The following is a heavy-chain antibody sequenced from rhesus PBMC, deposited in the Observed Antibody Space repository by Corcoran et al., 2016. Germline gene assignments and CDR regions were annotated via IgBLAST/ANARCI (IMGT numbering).Heavy chain of an antibody. CDR2: NGGSSSIT. CDR3: ARDVGYCTGSGCYADY. CDR1: GYSISSGYG. Sequence: QVQLQESGPGLVKPSETLSLTCAVSGYSISSGYGWRCSRPTPGEGRAWIGYNGGSSSITNYNPSLKSRVTISEDTSKNQFSLKLSSVTAADTAVYYCARDVGYCTGSGCYADYWGQGVLVTVSS. D-gene: IGHD2-21*01. J-gene: IGHJ4*01. V-gene: IGHV4-127*01.